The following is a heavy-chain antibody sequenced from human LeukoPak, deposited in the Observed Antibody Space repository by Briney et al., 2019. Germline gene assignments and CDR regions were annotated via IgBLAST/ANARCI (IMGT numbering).Heavy chain of an antibody. V-gene: IGHV1-18*01. CDR1: GYTFTSYG. CDR3: ARAVSVSSSSDFDY. D-gene: IGHD6-13*01. J-gene: IGHJ4*02. Sequence: ASVKVSCKASGYTFTSYGISWVRQAPGQGLEWMGWISAYNGNTNYAQKLQGRVTMTTDTSTSTAYMELRSLRSDDTAVYCCARAVSVSSSSDFDYWGQGTLVTVSS. CDR2: ISAYNGNT.